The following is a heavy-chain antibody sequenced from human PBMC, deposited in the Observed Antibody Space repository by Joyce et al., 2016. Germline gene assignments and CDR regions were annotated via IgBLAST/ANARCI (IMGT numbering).Heavy chain of an antibody. D-gene: IGHD2-15*01. CDR1: GYTFTSYG. J-gene: IGHJ4*02. CDR3: ARSPAWFYFHY. V-gene: IGHV1-18*01. Sequence: QVQLVQSGAEVKRPGASVKLSCKASGYTFTSYGFTWLRQAPGQGLEWMEWISPNNLNTNYAQKLRGRVTLTTDTSTSTAYMELRSLRSDDTAVYYCARSPAWFYFHYCGQGTLVAVSS. CDR2: ISPNNLNT.